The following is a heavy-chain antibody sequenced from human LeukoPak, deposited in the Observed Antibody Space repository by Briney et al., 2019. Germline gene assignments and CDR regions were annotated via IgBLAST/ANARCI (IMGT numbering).Heavy chain of an antibody. D-gene: IGHD3-10*01. V-gene: IGHV4-39*07. CDR2: IYYSGST. J-gene: IGHJ5*02. Sequence: SETLSLTCTVSGGSISSSSYYWGWIRQPPGKGLEWIGSIYYSGSTYYNPSLKSRVTISVDTSKNQFSLKLSSVTAADTAVYYCARESGSGFGESTGNWFDPWGQGTLVTVSS. CDR1: GGSISSSSYY. CDR3: ARESGSGFGESTGNWFDP.